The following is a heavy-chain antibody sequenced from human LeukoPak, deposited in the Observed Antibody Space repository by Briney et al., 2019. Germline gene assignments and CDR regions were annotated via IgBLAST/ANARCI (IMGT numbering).Heavy chain of an antibody. D-gene: IGHD6-19*01. Sequence: PGGSLRLSCAASGFTFSDYSMNWVRQAQGKGLDWVSSISSTSTYILYADSVKGRFTISRDNARNSLYLQMNSLRAEDTAVYYCARFETVAAKPLEYWGQGTLVTVSS. J-gene: IGHJ4*02. V-gene: IGHV3-21*01. CDR1: GFTFSDYS. CDR3: ARFETVAAKPLEY. CDR2: ISSTSTYI.